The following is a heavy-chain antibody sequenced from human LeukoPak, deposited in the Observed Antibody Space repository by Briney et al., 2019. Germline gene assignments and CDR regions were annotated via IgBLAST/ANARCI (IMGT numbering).Heavy chain of an antibody. J-gene: IGHJ4*02. CDR2: INIRSNKI. V-gene: IGHV3-21*01. CDR1: GFTFNTYT. D-gene: IGHD2-21*02. CDR3: AKESGDCGADCLALSDY. Sequence: GGSLRLSCAASGFTFNTYTMSWVRQAPGKGLEWVSPINIRSNKIYYADSVKGRFTVSRDNTKNSLYLQMNSLRAEDTAVYFCAKESGDCGADCLALSDYWGLGTLVTVSS.